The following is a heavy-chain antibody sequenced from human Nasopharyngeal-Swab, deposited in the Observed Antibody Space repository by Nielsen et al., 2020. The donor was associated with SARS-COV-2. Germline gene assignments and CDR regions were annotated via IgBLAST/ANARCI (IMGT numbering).Heavy chain of an antibody. D-gene: IGHD2-21*01. CDR2: INPSGGST. CDR1: GYTFTSYY. Sequence: ASVKVFCKASGYTFTSYYMHWVRQAPGQGLEWMGIINPSGGSTSYAQKFQGRVTMTRDTSTSTVYMELSSLRSEDTAVYYCARGRLRDKERYNWFDPWGQGTLVTVSS. J-gene: IGHJ5*02. CDR3: ARGRLRDKERYNWFDP. V-gene: IGHV1-46*01.